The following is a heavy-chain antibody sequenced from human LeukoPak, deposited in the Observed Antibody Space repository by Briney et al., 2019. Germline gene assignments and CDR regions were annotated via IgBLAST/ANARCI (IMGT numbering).Heavy chain of an antibody. CDR2: INRSGST. D-gene: IGHD3-9*01. V-gene: IGHV4-34*01. CDR1: GGSFSGYY. CDR3: ARRSTLNYDILTGPSRYAFDI. J-gene: IGHJ3*02. Sequence: PSETLSLTCAVYGGSFSGYYWSWIRQPPGKGLEWIGEINRSGSTNYNPSLKSRVTVSVDTSKNQFSLKLSSVTAADTAVYYCARRSTLNYDILTGPSRYAFDIWGQGTMVTVSS.